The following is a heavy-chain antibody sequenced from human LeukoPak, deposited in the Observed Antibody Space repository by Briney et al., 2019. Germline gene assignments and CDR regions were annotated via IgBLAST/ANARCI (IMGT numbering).Heavy chain of an antibody. Sequence: GGSLRLSCAASGFTFSSYAMSWVRQAPGKGLEWVSAIRGSGGSTYYADSVKGRFTISRDNSKNTLYLQMNSLRAEDTAVYYCAKDGGELEPNYYYYYMDVWGKGTTVTVSS. V-gene: IGHV3-23*01. D-gene: IGHD1-1*01. CDR2: IRGSGGST. CDR3: AKDGGELEPNYYYYYMDV. J-gene: IGHJ6*03. CDR1: GFTFSSYA.